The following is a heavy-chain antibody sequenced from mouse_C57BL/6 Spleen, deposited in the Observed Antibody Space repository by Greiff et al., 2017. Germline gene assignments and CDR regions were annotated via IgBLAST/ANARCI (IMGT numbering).Heavy chain of an antibody. V-gene: IGHV1-69*01. CDR2: IDPSDSYT. Sequence: VQLQQPGTELVKPGASVKLSCKASGYTFTSYWMHWVKQRPGQGLEWIGEIDPSDSYTNYNQKFKGKSTLTVDKSSSTAYMQLSILTSEDSAVYYCASGGNYVGFAYWGQGTLVTVSA. D-gene: IGHD2-1*01. CDR3: ASGGNYVGFAY. CDR1: GYTFTSYW. J-gene: IGHJ3*01.